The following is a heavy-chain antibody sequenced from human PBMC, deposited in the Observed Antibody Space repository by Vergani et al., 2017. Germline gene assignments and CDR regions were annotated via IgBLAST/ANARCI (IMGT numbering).Heavy chain of an antibody. CDR1: GGFFSGYY. CDR3: ARRSIIAAAGTPLDY. V-gene: IGHV4-34*01. CDR2: INHSGST. J-gene: IGHJ4*02. Sequence: QVQLQQWGAGLLKPSETLSLTCAVYGGFFSGYYWSWIRQPPGKGLEWIGEINHSGSTNYNPSLKSRVTISVDTAKNQFSRKLSSVTAADTAVYYCARRSIIAAAGTPLDYWGQGTLVTVSS. D-gene: IGHD6-13*01.